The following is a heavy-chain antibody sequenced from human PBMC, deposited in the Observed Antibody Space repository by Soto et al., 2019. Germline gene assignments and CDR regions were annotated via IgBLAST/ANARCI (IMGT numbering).Heavy chain of an antibody. V-gene: IGHV2-5*02. J-gene: IGHJ3*02. Sequence: QITLKESGPTLVKPTQTLTLTCTFSGFSLSTSGVGVGWIRQPPGKALEWLALIYWDDDKRYSPSLKTRLTXXXDXSKXXXXXXXXXXXXXXXXXXXXXXXXXAAXRGDAFDIXXXGXXVTVSX. CDR2: IYWDDDK. D-gene: IGHD6-6*01. CDR1: GFSLSTSGVG. CDR3: XXXXXAAXRGDAFDI.